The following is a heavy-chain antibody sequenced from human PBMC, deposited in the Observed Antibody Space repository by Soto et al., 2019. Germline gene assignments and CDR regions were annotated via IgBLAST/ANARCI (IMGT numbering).Heavy chain of an antibody. J-gene: IGHJ4*02. CDR1: GFTFSSYA. V-gene: IGHV3-23*01. CDR3: AKFVVSGSRSALDY. D-gene: IGHD3-3*01. Sequence: GGSLRLSCAASGFTFSSYAMSWVRQAPGKGLEWVSAISGSGGSTYYADSVKGRFTISRDNSKNTLYLQMNSLRAEDTAVYYCAKFVVSGSRSALDYWGQGTLVTVSS. CDR2: ISGSGGST.